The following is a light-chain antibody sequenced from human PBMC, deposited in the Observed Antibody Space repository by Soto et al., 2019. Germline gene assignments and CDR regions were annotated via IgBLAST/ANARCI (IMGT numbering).Light chain of an antibody. V-gene: IGLV1-51*01. Sequence: QSVLTQPPSVSAAPGQTVPISCSGSSSNIGNYYVSWYLHLPGTAPKLLIYDNNKRPSGIPDRFSGSKSGTSATLAITGLQTGDEGDYSCGAWDNSMNVYVFGGGTKVTVL. CDR3: GAWDNSMNVYV. CDR1: SSNIGNYY. CDR2: DNN. J-gene: IGLJ1*01.